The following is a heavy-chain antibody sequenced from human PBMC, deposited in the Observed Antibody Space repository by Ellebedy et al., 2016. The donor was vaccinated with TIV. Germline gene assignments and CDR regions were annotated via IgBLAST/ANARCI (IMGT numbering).Heavy chain of an antibody. CDR3: VRGPYSSGHCDAFDV. CDR2: ISYDGRSE. Sequence: GESLKISXAASLCSLGTSTVRFPSPPLSKGLEWVAGISYDGRSEHYADSVKGRFTISRDNSKNTLYLQLNSLRDEEAAIYYCVRGPYSSGHCDAFDVWGRGTMVTVSS. J-gene: IGHJ3*01. V-gene: IGHV3-30*04. D-gene: IGHD6-19*01. CDR1: LCSLGTST.